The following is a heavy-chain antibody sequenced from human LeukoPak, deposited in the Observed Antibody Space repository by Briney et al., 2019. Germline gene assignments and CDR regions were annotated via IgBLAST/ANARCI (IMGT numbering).Heavy chain of an antibody. V-gene: IGHV3-23*01. J-gene: IGHJ4*02. D-gene: IGHD5-12*01. CDR3: ARDLGWLHYAD. CDR1: GFTFSSHG. Sequence: GGALRLSCAASGFTFSSHGMNWVRQAPGKGLEWVSGIGGSGGFITYYADSVKGRFTVSRDNSKNTLYLQMNSLRADDTAIYYCARDLGWLHYADWGQGTLVTVSS. CDR2: IGGSGGFIT.